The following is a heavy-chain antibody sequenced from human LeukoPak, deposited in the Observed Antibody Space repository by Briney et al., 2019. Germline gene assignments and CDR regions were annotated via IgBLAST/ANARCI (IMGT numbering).Heavy chain of an antibody. Sequence: SETLSLTCTVSGGSISSSSYYWGWIRQPPGKGLEWIGSIYYSGSTYYNPSLKSRVTISVDTSKNQFSVKLSSVTAADTAVYYCARDNGGGYFDYWGQGTLVTVSS. D-gene: IGHD2-21*01. J-gene: IGHJ4*02. CDR3: ARDNGGGYFDY. CDR2: IYYSGST. CDR1: GGSISSSSYY. V-gene: IGHV4-39*07.